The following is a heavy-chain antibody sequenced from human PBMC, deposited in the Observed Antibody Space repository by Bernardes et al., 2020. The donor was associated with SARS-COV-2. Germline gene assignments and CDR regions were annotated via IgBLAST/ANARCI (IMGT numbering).Heavy chain of an antibody. D-gene: IGHD3-22*01. J-gene: IGHJ4*02. CDR1: GFTFSAYN. Sequence: GGSLRLSCAASGFTFSAYNMNWVRQTPGKGLEWVSSISSTSKYISYGDSMQGRFIISRDDAKNSLYLQLNSLRAEDTAVYYCARDRGSSGYYGLDYWGQGTLVTVSS. V-gene: IGHV3-21*04. CDR3: ARDRGSSGYYGLDY. CDR2: ISSTSKYI.